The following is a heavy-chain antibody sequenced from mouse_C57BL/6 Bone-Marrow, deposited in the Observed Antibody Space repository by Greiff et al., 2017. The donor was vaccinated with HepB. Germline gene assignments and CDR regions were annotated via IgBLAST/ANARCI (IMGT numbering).Heavy chain of an antibody. CDR2: INPNYGTT. CDR3: ARQGDGYYEDY. D-gene: IGHD2-3*01. CDR1: GYSFTDYN. J-gene: IGHJ2*01. V-gene: IGHV1-39*01. Sequence: EVKVVESGPELVKPGASVKISCKASGYSFTDYNMNWVKQSNGKSLEWIGVINPNYGTTSYNQKFKGKATLTVDQSSSTAYMQLNSLTSEDAAVYYCARQGDGYYEDYWGQGTTLTVSS.